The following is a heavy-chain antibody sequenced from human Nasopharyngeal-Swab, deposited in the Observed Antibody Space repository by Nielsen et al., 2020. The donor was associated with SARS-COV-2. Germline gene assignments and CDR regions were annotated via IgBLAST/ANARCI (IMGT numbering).Heavy chain of an antibody. CDR3: ARDRIAVAGEFDY. Sequence: WIRQPPGKGLEWVANIPHSGRSHYSVDSVKGRFTISRDNAKNSLYLQMNSLRAEDTAVYYCARDRIAVAGEFDYWGQGTLVTVSS. V-gene: IGHV3-7*01. D-gene: IGHD6-19*01. CDR2: IPHSGRSH. J-gene: IGHJ4*02.